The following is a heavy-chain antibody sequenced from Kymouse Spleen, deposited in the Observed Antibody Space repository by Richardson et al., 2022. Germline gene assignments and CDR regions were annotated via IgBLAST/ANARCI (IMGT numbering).Heavy chain of an antibody. CDR1: GGSISSSNW. CDR3: ARVDYGSGSYRYYYYGMDV. J-gene: IGHJ6*02. D-gene: IGHD3-10*01. Sequence: QVQLQESGPGLVKPSGTLSLTCAVSGGSISSSNWWSWVRQPPGKGLEWIGEIYHSGSTNYNPSLKSRVTISVDKSKNQFSLKLSSVTAADTAVYYCARVDYGSGSYRYYYYGMDVWGQGTTVTVSS. CDR2: IYHSGST. V-gene: IGHV4-4*02.